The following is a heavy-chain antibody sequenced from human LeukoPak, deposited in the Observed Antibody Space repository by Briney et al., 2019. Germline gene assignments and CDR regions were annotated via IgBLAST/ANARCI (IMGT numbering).Heavy chain of an antibody. CDR2: IIPIFGTA. D-gene: IGHD1-7*01. J-gene: IGHJ4*02. CDR1: GYTFTGYY. V-gene: IGHV1-69*05. Sequence: ASVKVSCKASGYTFTGYYMHWVRQAPGQGLEWMGGIIPIFGTANYAQKFQGRVTITTDESTSTAYMELSSLRSEDTAVYYCARRSTGTTSFDYWGQGTLVTVSS. CDR3: ARRSTGTTSFDY.